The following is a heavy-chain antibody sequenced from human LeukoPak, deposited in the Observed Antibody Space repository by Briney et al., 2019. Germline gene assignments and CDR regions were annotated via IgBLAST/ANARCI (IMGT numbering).Heavy chain of an antibody. J-gene: IGHJ4*02. D-gene: IGHD1-26*01. Sequence: GGSLRLSCAASGFTFSGAWMCWVRQAPGKGLEWVSRISGSGADTYYVDSVKGRFTISRDNSKNTLYLQMNSLRGDDTAVYYCARNYYSDYWGQGTLVTVSS. CDR2: ISGSGADT. CDR1: GFTFSGAW. CDR3: ARNYYSDY. V-gene: IGHV3-23*01.